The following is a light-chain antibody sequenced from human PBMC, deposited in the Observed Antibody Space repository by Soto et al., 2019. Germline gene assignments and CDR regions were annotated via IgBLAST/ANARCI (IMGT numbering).Light chain of an antibody. J-gene: IGKJ5*01. V-gene: IGKV1-13*02. CDR3: QQLKTYPFT. Sequence: AIQLTQSPSSLSASVGDRVSITCRASQGISSALAWYQHKPGKAPKILIYDASSLQSGVPSWFSGSESGTECTLTISSLQPEDFATYYCQQLKTYPFTFGQGTRLEIK. CDR2: DAS. CDR1: QGISSA.